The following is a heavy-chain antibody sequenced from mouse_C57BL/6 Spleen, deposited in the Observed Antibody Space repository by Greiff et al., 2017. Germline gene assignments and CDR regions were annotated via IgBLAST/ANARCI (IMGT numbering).Heavy chain of an antibody. CDR1: GYSFTGYY. Sequence: EVQLQQSGPELVKPGASVKISCKASGYSFTGYYMNWVKQSPEKSLEWIGEINPSTGGTTYNQKFKAKATLTVDKSSSTAYMQLKSLTSEDSAVYDGARDYYGSSYDAYLDYWGQGTTRTVSS. D-gene: IGHD1-1*01. J-gene: IGHJ2*01. V-gene: IGHV1-42*01. CDR2: INPSTGGT. CDR3: ARDYYGSSYDAYLDY.